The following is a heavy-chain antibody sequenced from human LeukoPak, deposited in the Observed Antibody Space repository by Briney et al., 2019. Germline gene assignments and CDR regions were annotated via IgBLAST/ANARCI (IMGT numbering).Heavy chain of an antibody. CDR1: GGTFSSYA. Sequence: ASVKVSCKASGGTFSSYAISWVRQAPGQGLEWMGRIIPILGIANYAQKFQGRVTITADKSTSTAYMELSSLRSEDTAVYYCARDTDYGDPTLYCYYGMDVWGQGTTVTVSS. CDR3: ARDTDYGDPTLYCYYGMDV. J-gene: IGHJ6*02. V-gene: IGHV1-69*04. D-gene: IGHD4-17*01. CDR2: IIPILGIA.